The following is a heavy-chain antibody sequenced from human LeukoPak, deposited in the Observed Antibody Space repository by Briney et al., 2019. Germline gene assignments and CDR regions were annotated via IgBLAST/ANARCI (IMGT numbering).Heavy chain of an antibody. D-gene: IGHD6-19*01. CDR1: GYTFTSYG. J-gene: IGHJ4*02. Sequence: GASVKVSCKASGYTFTSYGISWVRQAPGQGLEWMGWISAYNGNTNYAQKLQGRVTMTTDTSTSTAYMELRSLRSDDTAVYYCARYRAYGSGWYGDFDYWGQGTLVTVSS. CDR2: ISAYNGNT. CDR3: ARYRAYGSGWYGDFDY. V-gene: IGHV1-18*01.